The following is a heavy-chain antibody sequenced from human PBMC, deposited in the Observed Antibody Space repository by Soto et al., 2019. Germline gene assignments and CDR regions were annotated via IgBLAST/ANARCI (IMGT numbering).Heavy chain of an antibody. Sequence: EVQLVESGGGSVHPGGSVRLACAASGFRFSDHSMNWVRQAPGKGLEWVSYITSSGDSIYYADSVKGRFTVSRDNAKNSLFLQMNGLRHEDTAVDYCARLPKASTVTSWGQGTLVTVSS. D-gene: IGHD4-17*01. CDR2: ITSSGDSI. V-gene: IGHV3-48*02. CDR1: GFRFSDHS. J-gene: IGHJ4*02. CDR3: ARLPKASTVTS.